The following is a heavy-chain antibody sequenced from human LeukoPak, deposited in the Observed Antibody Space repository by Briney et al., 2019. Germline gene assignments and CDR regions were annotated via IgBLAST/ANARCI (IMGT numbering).Heavy chain of an antibody. CDR2: ISGGNDGST. CDR3: AKDLKTIDAFDI. D-gene: IGHD1-14*01. V-gene: IGHV3-23*01. J-gene: IGHJ3*02. Sequence: GGSLRLSCAASGFTFSAYAMSWVRQAPGKGLEWVSAISGGNDGSTYYADSVKGRFTISRDNSKNTLWLQMNSLRAEDTAVYYCAKDLKTIDAFDIWGQGTMVTVSS. CDR1: GFTFSAYA.